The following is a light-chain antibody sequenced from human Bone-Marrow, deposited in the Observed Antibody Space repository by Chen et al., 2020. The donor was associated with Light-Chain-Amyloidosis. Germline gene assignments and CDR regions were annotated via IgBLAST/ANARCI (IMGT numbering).Light chain of an antibody. J-gene: IGLJ1*01. CDR1: SSDVGGYNY. CDR2: EVS. CDR3: SSYAGSNNYV. Sequence: QSALTQPPSASGSPGQSVTISCTGTSSDVGGYNYVSWYQQHPGKAPKLMIYEVSKRPSGVPDRFSGSKSANTASLTVSGLQAEDEADYYCSSYAGSNNYVFGTGTKVNVL. V-gene: IGLV2-8*01.